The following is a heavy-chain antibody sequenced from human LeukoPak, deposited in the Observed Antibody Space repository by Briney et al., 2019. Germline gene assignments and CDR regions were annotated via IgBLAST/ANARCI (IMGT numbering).Heavy chain of an antibody. Sequence: GGSLRLSCGASGSTFSSYSMNWVRQAPGKGLEWVSSISSSSAYIYYADSVKGRFTISRDNAKNSLYLQMNSLRAEDTAVYYCAREESQDTGTPEYNRPSSGGYWGQGTLVTVSS. CDR2: ISSSSAYI. D-gene: IGHD1-14*01. CDR3: AREESQDTGTPEYNRPSSGGY. V-gene: IGHV3-21*01. J-gene: IGHJ4*02. CDR1: GSTFSSYS.